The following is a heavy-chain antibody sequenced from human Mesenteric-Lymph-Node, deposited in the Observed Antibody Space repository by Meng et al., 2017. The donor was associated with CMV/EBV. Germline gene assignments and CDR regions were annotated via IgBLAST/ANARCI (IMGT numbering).Heavy chain of an antibody. CDR1: GDSVSNNRAA. D-gene: IGHD6-19*01. V-gene: IGHV6-1*01. CDR2: TYYRSKWYN. CDR3: TRVVAGNSAFDY. J-gene: IGHJ4*02. Sequence: GDSVSNNRAAWNWIRQSPSRGLEWLGRTYYRSKWYNEYAVSVKSRISINPDTSKNQFSLQLDSVIPEDTAVYFCTRVVAGNSAFDYWGQGTQVTVSS.